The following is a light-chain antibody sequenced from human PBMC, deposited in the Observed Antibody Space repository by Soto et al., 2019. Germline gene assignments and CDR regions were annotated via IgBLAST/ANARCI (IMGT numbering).Light chain of an antibody. CDR3: SSYTSSSTRV. V-gene: IGLV2-14*01. CDR2: DVS. CDR1: SSDVGGYNY. Sequence: QSALTQPASVSGSPGQSITSSCTGTSSDVGGYNYVSWYQQHPGKAPKLMIYDVSTRPSGVSNRFSGSNSGNTASLTISGLQAEDEADYYCSSYTSSSTRVFGGGTKLTVL. J-gene: IGLJ2*01.